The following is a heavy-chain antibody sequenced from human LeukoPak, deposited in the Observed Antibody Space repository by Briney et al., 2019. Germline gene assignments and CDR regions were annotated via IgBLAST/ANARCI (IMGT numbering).Heavy chain of an antibody. CDR2: IYYSGST. Sequence: SETLSLTYTVSGGSISSYYWSWIRQPPGKGLEWIGYIYYSGSTNYNPSLKSRVTISVDTSKNQFSLRLNSVTAADTAVYFCARDAYFRNYVLHWGRGTLVTVSS. D-gene: IGHD4-11*01. V-gene: IGHV4-59*12. CDR3: ARDAYFRNYVLH. CDR1: GGSISSYY. J-gene: IGHJ4*02.